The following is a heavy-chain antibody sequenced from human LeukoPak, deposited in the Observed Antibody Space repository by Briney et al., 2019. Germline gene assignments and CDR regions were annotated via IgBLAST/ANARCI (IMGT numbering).Heavy chain of an antibody. CDR1: GFTFSTYA. CDR2: IGGGGPTT. Sequence: GGSPRLSCAASGFTFSTYAMNWVRQAPAKGLEWVSTIGGGGPTTDYADSVKDRFTISRDNSKNTLYLQMNSLRAEDTAVYFCARGFLGGTDQYFDSWGQGTLVTVSS. CDR3: ARGFLGGTDQYFDS. J-gene: IGHJ4*02. D-gene: IGHD6-19*01. V-gene: IGHV3-23*01.